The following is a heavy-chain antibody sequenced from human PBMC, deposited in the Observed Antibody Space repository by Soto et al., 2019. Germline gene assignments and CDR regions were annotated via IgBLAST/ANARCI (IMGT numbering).Heavy chain of an antibody. CDR2: IYYSGSN. D-gene: IGHD2-2*02. J-gene: IGHJ5*01. CDR3: VSAHGPYPNFES. V-gene: IGHV4-30-4*01. Sequence: SETLSLTCTVSGGSFSSADYYWTWIRQPPGKGLEWVGYIYYSGSNYYNPSLRSRLTISLDQPKRQFYLKLSYVTVADTEVYYCVSAHGPYPNFESWGQGTLVNLSP. CDR1: GGSFSSADYY.